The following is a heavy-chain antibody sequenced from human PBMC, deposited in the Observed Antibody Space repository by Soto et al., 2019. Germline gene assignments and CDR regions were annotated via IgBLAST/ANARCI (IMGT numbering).Heavy chain of an antibody. CDR3: ARGGGTLYYDSSGYLDY. CDR1: CGSIRSGGYS. J-gene: IGHJ4*02. Sequence: TLSPTFAVSCGSIRSGGYSRSWIRAPPREGLEWIGYIYHSGSTYYNPSLKSRVTISVDRSKNQFSLKLSSVTAADTAVYYCARGGGTLYYDSSGYLDYWGQGTLVTVSS. D-gene: IGHD3-22*01. V-gene: IGHV4-30-2*01. CDR2: IYHSGST.